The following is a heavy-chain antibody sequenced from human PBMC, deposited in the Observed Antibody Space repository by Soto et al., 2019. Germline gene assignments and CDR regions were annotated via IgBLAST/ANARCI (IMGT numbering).Heavy chain of an antibody. Sequence: QVQLVQSGAEVKKPGSSVKVSCKASGGTFSSYAISWVRQAPGQGLEWMGGIIPILGTANYAQKFRGRVTITADESTSTAYMELSSLRSEDTAVYYCAREKGLLGYCSGGSCYSGFDPWGQGTLVTVSS. V-gene: IGHV1-69*11. CDR2: IIPILGTA. CDR3: AREKGLLGYCSGGSCYSGFDP. CDR1: GGTFSSYA. D-gene: IGHD2-15*01. J-gene: IGHJ5*02.